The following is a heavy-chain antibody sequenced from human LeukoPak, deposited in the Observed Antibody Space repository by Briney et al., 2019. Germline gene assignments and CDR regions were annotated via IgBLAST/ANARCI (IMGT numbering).Heavy chain of an antibody. D-gene: IGHD3-22*01. Sequence: SQTLSLTCTVSGGSISSGDYYWSWIRQPPGRGLEWIGYIYYSGSTYYNPSLKSRVTISVDTSKNQFSLKLSSVTAADTAVYYCARFGDYYDSSGLAGAFDIWGQGTMVTVSS. V-gene: IGHV4-30-4*08. J-gene: IGHJ3*02. CDR1: GGSISSGDYY. CDR3: ARFGDYYDSSGLAGAFDI. CDR2: IYYSGST.